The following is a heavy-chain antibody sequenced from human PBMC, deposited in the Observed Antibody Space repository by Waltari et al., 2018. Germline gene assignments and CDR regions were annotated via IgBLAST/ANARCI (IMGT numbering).Heavy chain of an antibody. CDR2: MRSNSDNT. Sequence: QVQLVQSGAEVKTPGASVKVSCKAAGYTFSRYDINWVRPATGQGIEWMGWMRSNSDNTGYAQKCQGRVTMTRNTSISTAYMELSSLRSEDTAVYYCARGNDGYSYGTWFDPWGQGTLVTVSS. CDR3: ARGNDGYSYGTWFDP. J-gene: IGHJ5*02. CDR1: GYTFSRYD. V-gene: IGHV1-8*01. D-gene: IGHD5-18*01.